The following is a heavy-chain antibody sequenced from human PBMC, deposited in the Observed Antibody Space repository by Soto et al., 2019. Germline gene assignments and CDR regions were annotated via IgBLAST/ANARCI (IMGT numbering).Heavy chain of an antibody. CDR2: IYYSGST. CDR1: GGSISSGDYY. D-gene: IGHD6-13*01. J-gene: IGHJ5*02. Sequence: PSETLSLSCTVSGGSISSGDYYWSWIRQPPGKGLEWIGYIYYSGSTYYNPSLKSRVTISVDTSKNQFSLKLSSVTAADTAVYYCARVVEAAAALNWFDPCGQGTLVTVSS. CDR3: ARVVEAAAALNWFDP. V-gene: IGHV4-30-4*01.